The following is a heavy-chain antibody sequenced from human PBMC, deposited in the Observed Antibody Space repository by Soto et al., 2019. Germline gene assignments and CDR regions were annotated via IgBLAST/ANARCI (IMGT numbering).Heavy chain of an antibody. Sequence: EEQLVQSGAEVKKPGESLRISCKGSGYRFTSYWISWVRQMPGKGLEWMGRIDPSDSYTYYSPSFQGHVTISADKSITTSYLQWNSLKASHAAIYYGARHTVGATEWFDPWGQGTLVTVSS. J-gene: IGHJ5*02. V-gene: IGHV5-10-1*01. CDR1: GYRFTSYW. CDR3: ARHTVGATEWFDP. D-gene: IGHD1-26*01. CDR2: IDPSDSYT.